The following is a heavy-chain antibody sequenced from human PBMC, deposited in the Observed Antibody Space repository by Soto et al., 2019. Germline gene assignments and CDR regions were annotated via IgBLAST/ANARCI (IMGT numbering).Heavy chain of an antibody. CDR1: GFTFSSYA. J-gene: IGHJ4*02. D-gene: IGHD3-22*01. Sequence: PGGSLRLSCAASGFTFSSYAMSWVRQAPGKWLEWVSAISGSGGSTYYADSVKGRFTISRDNSKNALYLQMNSLRAEDTAVYYCAKVGDYYDSSGYYPLPPLDYWGQGXLVTVYS. V-gene: IGHV3-23*01. CDR3: AKVGDYYDSSGYYPLPPLDY. CDR2: ISGSGGST.